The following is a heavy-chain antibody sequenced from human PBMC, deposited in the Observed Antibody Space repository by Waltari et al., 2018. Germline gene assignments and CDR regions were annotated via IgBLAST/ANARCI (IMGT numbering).Heavy chain of an antibody. Sequence: GGSLRLSCAASGFTFSSYSMNWVRQAPGKGLEWVSYISSSSSTIYYADSVKGRFTISRDNAKNSLYLQMNSLRAEDTAVYYCARDLYYYDSSGYYPGDYWGQGTLVTVSS. V-gene: IGHV3-48*04. CDR3: ARDLYYYDSSGYYPGDY. D-gene: IGHD3-22*01. CDR1: GFTFSSYS. CDR2: ISSSSSTI. J-gene: IGHJ4*02.